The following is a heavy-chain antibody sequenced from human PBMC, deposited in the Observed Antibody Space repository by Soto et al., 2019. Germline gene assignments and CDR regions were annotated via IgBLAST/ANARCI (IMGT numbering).Heavy chain of an antibody. CDR2: ISGSGGST. Sequence: GWSLRLSCAASGFTFSSYAMSWVRQAPGKGLEWVSAISGSGGSTYYADSVKGRFTISRDNSRNTLYLQMNRLRAEDTAVYYCARGAGYCSSTSCSPHTFDIWGHGTMVTVSS. J-gene: IGHJ3*02. CDR1: GFTFSSYA. CDR3: ARGAGYCSSTSCSPHTFDI. V-gene: IGHV3-23*01. D-gene: IGHD2-2*01.